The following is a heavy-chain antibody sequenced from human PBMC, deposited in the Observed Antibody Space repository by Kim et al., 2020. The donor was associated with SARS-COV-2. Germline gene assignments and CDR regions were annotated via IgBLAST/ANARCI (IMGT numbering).Heavy chain of an antibody. V-gene: IGHV1-3*01. D-gene: IGHD4-17*01. J-gene: IGHJ5*02. CDR1: GYTFTSYA. Sequence: ASVKVSCKASGYTFTSYAMHWVRQAPGQRLEWMGWINAGNGNTKYSQKFQGRVTITRDTSASTAYMELSRLRSEDTAVYYCARDYDYGDYLPFDPWGQGTLVTVSS. CDR2: INAGNGNT. CDR3: ARDYDYGDYLPFDP.